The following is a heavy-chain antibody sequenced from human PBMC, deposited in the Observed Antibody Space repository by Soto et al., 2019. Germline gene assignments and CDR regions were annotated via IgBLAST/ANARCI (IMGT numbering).Heavy chain of an antibody. D-gene: IGHD2-21*01. CDR2: IRSKANSYAT. Sequence: PGGSLRLSCAASGFTFSGSAMHWVRQASGKGLEWVGRIRSKANSYATAYAASVKGRFTISRDDSKNTAYLQMNSLKTEDTAVYYCTRLHMAYPPFDYWGQGTLVTVSS. V-gene: IGHV3-73*01. CDR3: TRLHMAYPPFDY. J-gene: IGHJ4*02. CDR1: GFTFSGSA.